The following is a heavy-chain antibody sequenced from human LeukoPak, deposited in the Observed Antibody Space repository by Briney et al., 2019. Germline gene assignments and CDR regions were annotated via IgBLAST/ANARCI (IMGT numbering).Heavy chain of an antibody. CDR1: GGSISSSSYY. CDR3: ARQGGSYSYFDY. D-gene: IGHD1-26*01. Sequence: SETLSLTCTVSGGSISSSSYYWGWIRQPPGKGLEWSGSIYYSRSTYYNPSLKSRVTISVDTSKNQLSLKLSSVTAADTAVYYCARQGGSYSYFDYWGQGTLVTVSS. CDR2: IYYSRST. J-gene: IGHJ4*02. V-gene: IGHV4-39*01.